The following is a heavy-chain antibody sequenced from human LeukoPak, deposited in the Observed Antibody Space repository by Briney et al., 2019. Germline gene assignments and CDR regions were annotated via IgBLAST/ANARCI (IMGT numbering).Heavy chain of an antibody. CDR3: ARSGSYYSFGY. CDR1: GFTFSSYA. Sequence: GRSLRLSCAASGFTFSSYAMHWVRQAPGKGLEWVAVISYDGSNKYYADSVKGRFTISRDNSKNTLYLQMNSLRAEDTAVYYCARSGSYYSFGYWGQGTLVTVSS. D-gene: IGHD3-10*01. CDR2: ISYDGSNK. J-gene: IGHJ4*02. V-gene: IGHV3-30-3*01.